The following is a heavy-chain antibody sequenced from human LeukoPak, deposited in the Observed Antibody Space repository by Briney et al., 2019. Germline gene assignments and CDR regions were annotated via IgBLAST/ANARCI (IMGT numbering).Heavy chain of an antibody. CDR3: AKDVDYGGKTGDAFDI. D-gene: IGHD4-23*01. Sequence: GGSLRLSCAASGFTFSSYGMHSVRQAPGKGLEWVAFIRYDGSNKYYADSVKGRFTISRDNSKNTLYLQMNSLRAEDTAVYYCAKDVDYGGKTGDAFDIWGQGTMVTVSS. CDR2: IRYDGSNK. V-gene: IGHV3-30*02. J-gene: IGHJ3*02. CDR1: GFTFSSYG.